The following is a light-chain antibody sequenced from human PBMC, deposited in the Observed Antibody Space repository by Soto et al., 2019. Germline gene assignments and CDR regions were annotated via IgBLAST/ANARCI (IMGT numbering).Light chain of an antibody. J-gene: IGLJ1*01. V-gene: IGLV2-23*01. CDR1: SSDVENYNL. CDR3: CSYVGSSTYV. Sequence: QSALTQPASVSGSPGQSITISCTGTSSDVENYNLVSWYQQHPGKAPKLIIYEGNKRPSGVSNRFSGSKSGNTASLTISGLQAEDEADYYCCSYVGSSTYVFGSGTKVTVL. CDR2: EGN.